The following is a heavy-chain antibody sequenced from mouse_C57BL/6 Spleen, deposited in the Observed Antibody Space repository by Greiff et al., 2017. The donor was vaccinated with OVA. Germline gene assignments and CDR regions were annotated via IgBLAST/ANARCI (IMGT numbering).Heavy chain of an antibody. CDR1: GYAFSSSW. Sequence: VKPMESGPELVKPGASVKISCKASGYAFSSSWMNWVKQRPGKGLEWIGRIYPGDGDTNYNGKFKGKATLTADKSSSTAYMQLSSLTSEDSAVYFCARSGMGPYYFDYWGQGTTLTVSS. CDR3: ARSGMGPYYFDY. J-gene: IGHJ2*01. D-gene: IGHD2-3*01. V-gene: IGHV1-82*01. CDR2: IYPGDGDT.